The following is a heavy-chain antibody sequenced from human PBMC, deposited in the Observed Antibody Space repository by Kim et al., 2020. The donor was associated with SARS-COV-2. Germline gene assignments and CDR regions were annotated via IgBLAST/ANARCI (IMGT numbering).Heavy chain of an antibody. J-gene: IGHJ4*02. Sequence: TTECAASVKGRFTVSRDDSKNSLDLQMNSLKTEDTAVNYCTRVGEMATKDWGQGTLVTVSS. CDR3: TRVGEMATKD. CDR2: TT. V-gene: IGHV3-72*01. D-gene: IGHD3-16*01.